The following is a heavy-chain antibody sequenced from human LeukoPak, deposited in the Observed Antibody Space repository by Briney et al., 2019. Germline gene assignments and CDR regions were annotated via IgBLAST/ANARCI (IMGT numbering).Heavy chain of an antibody. J-gene: IGHJ5*02. CDR3: ARDLSGGDCP. CDR2: IRPDGSEE. CDR1: GFSISNHW. Sequence: GGSLRLSCAASGFSISNHWMNWVRQAPGKGLEWVAYIRPDGSEEYYVASVRGRFTISRDGARNSLYLQMNGLRVEETAVYYCARDLSGGDCPWGRGTLVTVSS. D-gene: IGHD2-21*02. V-gene: IGHV3-7*01.